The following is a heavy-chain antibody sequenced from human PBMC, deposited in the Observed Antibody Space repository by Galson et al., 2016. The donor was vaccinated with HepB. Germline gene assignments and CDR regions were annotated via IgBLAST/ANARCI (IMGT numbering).Heavy chain of an antibody. CDR3: ARDAYISSFVYWFDP. D-gene: IGHD6-13*01. Sequence: SLRLSCAASGFTFSDYYMCRVRQPPGKGLEYIAYIDSSRTITYYADSVKGRFTISRDNAKNSLYLQMNSLRAEDTAVYYCARDAYISSFVYWFDPWGQGTLVTVSS. CDR2: IDSSRTIT. J-gene: IGHJ5*01. CDR1: GFTFSDYY. V-gene: IGHV3-11*04.